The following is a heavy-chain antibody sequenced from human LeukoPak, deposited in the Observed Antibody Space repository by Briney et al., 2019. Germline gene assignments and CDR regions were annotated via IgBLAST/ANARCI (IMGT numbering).Heavy chain of an antibody. D-gene: IGHD4-23*01. J-gene: IGHJ4*02. CDR1: GFTFSSYW. V-gene: IGHV3-7*01. Sequence: PGGSLRLSCAASGFTFSSYWMSWVRQAPGKGLEWVANIRQDGSQKYYVDSVKGRFTISRDNAKNSLYLQMNSLRAEDTAVYYCAEDVGGGNSARTVGYFDYWGQGTLVTVSS. CDR2: IRQDGSQK. CDR3: AEDVGGGNSARTVGYFDY.